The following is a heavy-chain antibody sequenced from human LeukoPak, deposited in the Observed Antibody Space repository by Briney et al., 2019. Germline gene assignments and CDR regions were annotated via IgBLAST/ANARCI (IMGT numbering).Heavy chain of an antibody. CDR1: GFTFSSYA. CDR3: AKDLDCSSSSCGAFDM. D-gene: IGHD2-2*01. J-gene: IGHJ3*02. CDR2: ISYDGSNK. Sequence: GGSLRLSCAASGFTFSSYAMHWVRQAPGKGLEWVAVISYDGSNKYYADSVKGRFTISRDNPKNTLYLQMNSLRADDTAIYYCAKDLDCSSSSCGAFDMWGQGTMVTVSS. V-gene: IGHV3-30-3*01.